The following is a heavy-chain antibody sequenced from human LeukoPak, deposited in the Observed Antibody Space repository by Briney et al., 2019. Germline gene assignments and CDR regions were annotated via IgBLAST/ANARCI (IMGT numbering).Heavy chain of an antibody. J-gene: IGHJ6*02. CDR2: ISYDGSNK. CDR1: GFTFSSYG. V-gene: IGHV3-30*03. D-gene: IGHD3-3*01. CDR3: ARGTDTKPFWSGYWVDV. Sequence: GGSLRLSCAASGFTFSSYGMHWVRQAPGKGLEWVAVISYDGSNKYYADSVKGRFTISRDNSKNTLYLQMNSLRAEDTAVYYCARGTDTKPFWSGYWVDVWGQGTTVTVSS.